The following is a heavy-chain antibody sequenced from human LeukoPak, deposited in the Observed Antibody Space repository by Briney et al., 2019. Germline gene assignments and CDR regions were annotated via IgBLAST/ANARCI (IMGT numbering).Heavy chain of an antibody. CDR1: GYTFTSYY. CDR3: ATLDSYGYWVGDY. V-gene: IGHV1-2*02. CDR2: INPNSGGT. D-gene: IGHD5-18*01. J-gene: IGHJ4*02. Sequence: ASVKVSCKASGYTFTSYYMHWVRQAPGQGLEWMGWINPNSGGTNYAQKFQGRVTMTRDTSISTAYMELSRLRSDDTAVCYCATLDSYGYWVGDYWGQGTLVTVSS.